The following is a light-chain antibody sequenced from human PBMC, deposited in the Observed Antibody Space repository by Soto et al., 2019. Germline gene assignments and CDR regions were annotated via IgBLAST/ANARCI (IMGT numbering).Light chain of an antibody. CDR2: AAS. CDR3: QQSYSTPFT. J-gene: IGKJ3*01. CDR1: QSISSY. Sequence: DIQMTQSPSSLSASVGDRVNITCRASQSISSYLNWYQQKPGKAPKLLVYAASRLQSGVPSRFSGTGSGTDFTLTISSLQPEDFATYYCQQSYSTPFTFGPGTKVDIK. V-gene: IGKV1-39*01.